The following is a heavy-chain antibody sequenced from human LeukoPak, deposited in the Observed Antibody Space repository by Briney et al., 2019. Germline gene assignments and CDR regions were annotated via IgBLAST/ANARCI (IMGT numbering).Heavy chain of an antibody. CDR2: INHSGST. Sequence: PSETLSLTCAVYGGSFSGYYWSWIRQPPGKGLEWIGEINHSGSTNYNPFLKSRVTISVDTSKNQFSLKLNSVTAADTAVYYCARHPYSSGWYNWDLPPPEIDYWGQGTLVTVSS. J-gene: IGHJ4*02. CDR3: ARHPYSSGWYNWDLPPPEIDY. D-gene: IGHD6-19*01. V-gene: IGHV4-34*01. CDR1: GGSFSGYY.